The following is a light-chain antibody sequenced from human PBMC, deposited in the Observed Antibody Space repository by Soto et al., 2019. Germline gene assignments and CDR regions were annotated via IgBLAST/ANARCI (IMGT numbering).Light chain of an antibody. CDR3: QQYGSSRT. CDR1: QSVSSSY. CDR2: GAS. Sequence: EIVLTQSPGTLSLSPVERATLSCRASQSVSSSYLAWYQQKPGQAPRLLIYGASSRATGIPDRFSGSGSGTDFTLTISRLEPDDFAVYYCQQYGSSRTFGGGTKVDIK. J-gene: IGKJ4*02. V-gene: IGKV3-20*01.